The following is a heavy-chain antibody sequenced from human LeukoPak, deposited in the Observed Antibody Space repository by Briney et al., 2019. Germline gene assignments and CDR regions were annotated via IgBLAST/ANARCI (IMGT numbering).Heavy chain of an antibody. Sequence: ASVKVSCKPSGYAFSTYHIQWVRQAPGQGLEWMGIINPSGGSTNYAQRFQGRVTMTRDMSTRTLYLELTSLRSEDTAVYYCARDRHAQITVTKPAYLDYWGQGTLVTVSS. CDR3: ARDRHAQITVTKPAYLDY. J-gene: IGHJ4*02. CDR1: GYAFSTYH. V-gene: IGHV1-46*01. D-gene: IGHD4-17*01. CDR2: INPSGGST.